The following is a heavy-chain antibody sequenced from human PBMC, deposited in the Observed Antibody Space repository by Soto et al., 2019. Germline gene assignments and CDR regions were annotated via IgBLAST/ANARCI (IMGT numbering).Heavy chain of an antibody. J-gene: IGHJ6*02. D-gene: IGHD3-10*01. CDR3: ARVKGTGTYYYYGMDV. Sequence: SETLSLTCTVSGGSISSYYWTWIRQPPGTGLEWIGEINHSGSTNYNPSLKSRVTISVDTSKNQFSLKLTSVTAADTAVYYCARVKGTGTYYYYGMDVWGQGTTVTVSS. CDR2: INHSGST. CDR1: GGSISSYY. V-gene: IGHV4-34*01.